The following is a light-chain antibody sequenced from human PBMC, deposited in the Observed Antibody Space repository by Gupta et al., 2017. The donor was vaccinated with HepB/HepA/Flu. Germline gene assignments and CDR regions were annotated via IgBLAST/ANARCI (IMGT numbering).Light chain of an antibody. Sequence: DIQMTQSPSSLSASVGDRVTITRRASQSISNYLNWYQQKPGKAPKLLIYAASSLQSGVPSRFSGSGSGTDFTLTISSLQPEDFATYYCQQSYSTPWTFGQGTKVEIK. CDR1: QSISNY. V-gene: IGKV1-39*01. CDR3: QQSYSTPWT. J-gene: IGKJ1*01. CDR2: AAS.